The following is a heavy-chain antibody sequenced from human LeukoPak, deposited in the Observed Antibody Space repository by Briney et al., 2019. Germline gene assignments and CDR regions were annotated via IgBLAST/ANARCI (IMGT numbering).Heavy chain of an antibody. CDR2: INAGNGNT. J-gene: IGHJ3*02. Sequence: ASVKVSCKASGYTFTSYAMHWVRQAPGQRLEWMGWINAGNGNTKYSQKFQGRVTITRDTSASTAYMELSSLRSEDTAVYYCARDSGTGWAPVAFDIWGQGTMVTVS. V-gene: IGHV1-3*01. CDR3: ARDSGTGWAPVAFDI. CDR1: GYTFTSYA. D-gene: IGHD2-8*02.